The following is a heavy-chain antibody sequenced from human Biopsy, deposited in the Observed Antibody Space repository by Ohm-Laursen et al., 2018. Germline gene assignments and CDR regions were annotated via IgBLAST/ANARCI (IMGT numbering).Heavy chain of an antibody. J-gene: IGHJ4*02. D-gene: IGHD2-15*01. V-gene: IGHV1-69*04. CDR1: TGTLYSYG. CDR2: IIPILRTT. CDR3: AREAIGYQLPCDD. Sequence: SVKVSCKTSTGTLYSYGVTWVRQAPGQGLEWMGRIIPILRTTTYAPKFQGRVTFTADKSSSTAYLELSSLTSEDTAMFYCAREAIGYQLPCDDWGQGTLVTVSS.